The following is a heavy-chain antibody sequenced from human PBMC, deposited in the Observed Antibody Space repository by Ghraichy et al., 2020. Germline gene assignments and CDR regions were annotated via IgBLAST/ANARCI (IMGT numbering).Heavy chain of an antibody. J-gene: IGHJ5*02. CDR1: GGSFSGYY. D-gene: IGHD6-13*01. CDR3: ARGNRVTAAGNWFDP. Sequence: SETLSLTCAVYGGSFSGYYWSWIRQPPGKGLEWIGEINHSGSTNYNPSLKSRVTISVDTSKNPFSLKLSSVTAADTAVYYCARGNRVTAAGNWFDPWGQGTLVTVSS. CDR2: INHSGST. V-gene: IGHV4-34*01.